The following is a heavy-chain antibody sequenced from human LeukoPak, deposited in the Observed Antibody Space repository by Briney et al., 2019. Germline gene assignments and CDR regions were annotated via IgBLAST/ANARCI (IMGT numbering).Heavy chain of an antibody. D-gene: IGHD2-2*01. J-gene: IGHJ4*02. Sequence: GGSLRLSCAASGFTFSSHWMYWVRQAPGKGLEWVANIQQDGSHKYYVDSVKGRFTISRDNAKNTLYLQMNSLRAEDTAIYYCTSVIVEVPGVSDYCDSWGQGTLVTVSS. V-gene: IGHV3-7*05. CDR3: TSVIVEVPGVSDYCDS. CDR2: IQQDGSHK. CDR1: GFTFSSHW.